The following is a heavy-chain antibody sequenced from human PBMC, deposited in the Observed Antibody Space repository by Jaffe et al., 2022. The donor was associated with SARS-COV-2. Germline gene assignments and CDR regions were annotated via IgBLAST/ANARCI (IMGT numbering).Heavy chain of an antibody. CDR1: GGSISSSSYY. D-gene: IGHD2-21*02. CDR2: IYYSGST. CDR3: ARRGVVTAVDAFDI. Sequence: QLQLQESGPGLVKPSETLSLTCTVSGGSISSSSYYWGWIRQPPGKGLEWIGSIYYSGSTYYNPSLKSRVTISVDTSKNQFSLKLSSVTAADTAVYYCARRGVVTAVDAFDIWGQGTMVTVSS. V-gene: IGHV4-39*01. J-gene: IGHJ3*02.